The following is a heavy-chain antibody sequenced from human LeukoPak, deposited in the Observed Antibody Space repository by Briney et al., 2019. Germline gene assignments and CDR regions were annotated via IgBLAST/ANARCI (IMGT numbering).Heavy chain of an antibody. V-gene: IGHV3-30*18. CDR3: AKDRGRYCSGGSCYSNPFDY. D-gene: IGHD2-15*01. CDR2: ISYDGSNK. Sequence: PGGSLRLSCAASGFTFSDYYMSWIRQAPGKGLEWVAVISYDGSNKYYADSVKGRFTISRDNSKNTLYLQMNSLRAEDTAVYYCAKDRGRYCSGGSCYSNPFDYWGQGTLVTVSS. CDR1: GFTFSDYY. J-gene: IGHJ4*02.